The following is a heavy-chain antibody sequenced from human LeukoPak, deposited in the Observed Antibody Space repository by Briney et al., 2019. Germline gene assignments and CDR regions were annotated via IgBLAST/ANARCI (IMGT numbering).Heavy chain of an antibody. V-gene: IGHV3-30-3*01. J-gene: IGHJ6*02. CDR1: GFTFSAYA. Sequence: PGGSLRLSCVASGFTFSAYAMHWVRQAPGKGLEWVTVTDGNIKIYSDSVKGRFTISRDTSKNTLYLQMNSLRAEDTAVYYCAKDRRICSSWYCDLPGGGMDVWGQGTTVTVSS. CDR2: TDGNIK. CDR3: AKDRRICSSWYCDLPGGGMDV. D-gene: IGHD6-13*01.